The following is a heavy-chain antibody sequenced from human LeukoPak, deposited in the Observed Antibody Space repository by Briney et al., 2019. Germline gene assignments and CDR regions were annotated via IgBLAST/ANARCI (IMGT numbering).Heavy chain of an antibody. Sequence: GGSLRLSCAASGFTFSSYEMNWVRQAPGKGLEWVSYITSSGSTIYYADSVKGRFTISRDNAKNSLYLQMNSLRAEDTAVYYCARDGGPEYSSSWYLYWGQGTLVTVSS. J-gene: IGHJ4*02. V-gene: IGHV3-48*03. D-gene: IGHD6-13*01. CDR2: ITSSGSTI. CDR3: ARDGGPEYSSSWYLY. CDR1: GFTFSSYE.